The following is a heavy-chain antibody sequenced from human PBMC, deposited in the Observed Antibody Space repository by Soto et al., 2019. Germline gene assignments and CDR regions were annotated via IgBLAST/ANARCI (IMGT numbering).Heavy chain of an antibody. V-gene: IGHV3-21*06. J-gene: IGHJ4*02. D-gene: IGHD3-10*01. Sequence: GGSLRLSCAASGFTFSSYSMNWVRQAPGKGLEWVSSISSSGSYIYYADSMKGRFTISRDNAKNSLYLQMNSLRVEDTAVYYCARDTAPGRFGELDYWGQGTLVTVS. CDR3: ARDTAPGRFGELDY. CDR2: ISSSGSYI. CDR1: GFTFSSYS.